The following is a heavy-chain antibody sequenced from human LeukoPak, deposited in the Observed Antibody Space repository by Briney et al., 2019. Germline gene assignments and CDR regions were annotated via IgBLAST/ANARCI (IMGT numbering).Heavy chain of an antibody. CDR1: GGSFSGYY. V-gene: IGHV4-34*01. Sequence: SQTLSLTCAVYGGSFSGYYWSWIRQPPGKGLEWIGEINNSGSTNYNPSLKSRVTISVDTSKNQFSLKLSSVTAADTAVYYCARGRCSSTSCYASYYYGMDVWGQGTTVTVSS. D-gene: IGHD2-2*01. J-gene: IGHJ6*02. CDR3: ARGRCSSTSCYASYYYGMDV. CDR2: INNSGST.